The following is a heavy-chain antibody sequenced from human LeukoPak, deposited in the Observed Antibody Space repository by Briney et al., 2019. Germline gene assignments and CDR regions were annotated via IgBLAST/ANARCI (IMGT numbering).Heavy chain of an antibody. CDR1: GFAFSTYW. D-gene: IGHD4-11*01. CDR2: IKQDGTEK. Sequence: PPGGSLRLSCAASGFAFSTYWMSWVRQAPGKGLEWVANIKQDGTEKYYVDSVRGRFTISRDNAKNSLYLQMNSLRAEDTAVYYCARDSHPLQYYYYYMDVWGKGTTVTVSS. CDR3: ARDSHPLQYYYYYMDV. J-gene: IGHJ6*03. V-gene: IGHV3-7*01.